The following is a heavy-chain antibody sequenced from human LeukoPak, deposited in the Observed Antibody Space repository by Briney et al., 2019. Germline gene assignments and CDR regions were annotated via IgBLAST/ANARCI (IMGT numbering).Heavy chain of an antibody. Sequence: SETLSITCAVSGGSISSSNWWSWVRQPPGKGLEWIGEIYHSGSTNYNPSLKSRVTISVDKSKNQFSLKLSSVTAADTAVYYCARVSSGATTVDYWGQGTLVTVSS. J-gene: IGHJ4*02. CDR2: IYHSGST. D-gene: IGHD1-26*01. CDR3: ARVSSGATTVDY. V-gene: IGHV4-4*02. CDR1: GGSISSSNW.